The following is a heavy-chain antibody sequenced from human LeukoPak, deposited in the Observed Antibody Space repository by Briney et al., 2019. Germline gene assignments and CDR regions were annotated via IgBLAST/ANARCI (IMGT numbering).Heavy chain of an antibody. Sequence: GGSLRLSCAASGFTFDDYAMHWVRQAPGKGLEWVSGISWNSGSIGYADPVKGRFTISRDNAKNSLYLQMNSLRAEDTALYYCAKDAKASSIAARNYFDYWGQGTLVTVSS. V-gene: IGHV3-9*01. CDR2: ISWNSGSI. D-gene: IGHD6-6*01. CDR1: GFTFDDYA. J-gene: IGHJ4*02. CDR3: AKDAKASSIAARNYFDY.